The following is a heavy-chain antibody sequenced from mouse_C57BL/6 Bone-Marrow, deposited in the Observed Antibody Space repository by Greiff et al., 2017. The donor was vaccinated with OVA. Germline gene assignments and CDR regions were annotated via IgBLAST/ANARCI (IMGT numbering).Heavy chain of an antibody. CDR2: INPNNGGT. V-gene: IGHV1-26*01. CDR1: GYTFTDYY. CDR3: ARYYGSSRFAY. J-gene: IGHJ3*01. Sequence: EVKLQQSGPELVKPGASVKISCKASGYTFTDYYMNWVKQSHGKSLEWIGDINPNNGGTSYNQKFKGKATLTVDKSSSTAYMELRSLTSEDSAVYYCARYYGSSRFAYWGQGTLVTVSA. D-gene: IGHD1-1*01.